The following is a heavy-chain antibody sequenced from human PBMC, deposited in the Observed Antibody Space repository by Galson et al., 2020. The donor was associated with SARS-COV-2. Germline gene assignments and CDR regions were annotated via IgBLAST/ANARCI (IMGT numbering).Heavy chain of an antibody. CDR1: GFTFSSYW. CDR3: ARGDMGNDYFDY. CDR2: IYSEGSST. V-gene: IGHV3-74*01. Sequence: ALHGESLKISCAASGFTFSSYWMHWVRQAPGKGLVWVSRIYSEGSSTSYADSVKGRFTISGDDAKNTLYLHMRSLRAEDTAVYYCARGDMGNDYFDYWGQGTLVTVSS. D-gene: IGHD7-27*01. J-gene: IGHJ4*02.